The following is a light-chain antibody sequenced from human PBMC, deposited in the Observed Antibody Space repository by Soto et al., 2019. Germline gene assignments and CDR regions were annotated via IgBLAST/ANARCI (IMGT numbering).Light chain of an antibody. V-gene: IGLV2-23*01. CDR2: EGS. CDR1: SSDVGSYNL. J-gene: IGLJ1*01. CDR3: CSYAGSSCYV. Sequence: QSALAQPASVSGSPGQSITISCTGTSSDVGSYNLVSWYQQHPGKAPKLMIYEGSKRPSGVSNRFSGSKSGNTASLTISGLQAEDEAAYYCCSYAGSSCYVFGTGTKVTVL.